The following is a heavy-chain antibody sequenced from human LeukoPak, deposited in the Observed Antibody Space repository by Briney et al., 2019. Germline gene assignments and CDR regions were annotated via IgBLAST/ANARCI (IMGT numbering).Heavy chain of an antibody. J-gene: IGHJ4*02. Sequence: PGGSLRLSCAASGFIVSSNYMSWVRQAPGKGLEWVSLIYSSGSTYYTASVKGQFTISRDHSKNTLYLQMNSLRAEDAALYYCARGLESCSSGSCFKDWGQGTLVTVSS. CDR1: GFIVSSNY. V-gene: IGHV3-53*01. CDR2: IYSSGST. CDR3: ARGLESCSSGSCFKD. D-gene: IGHD2-15*01.